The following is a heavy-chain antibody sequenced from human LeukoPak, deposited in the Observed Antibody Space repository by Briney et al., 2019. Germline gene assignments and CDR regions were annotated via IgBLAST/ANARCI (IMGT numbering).Heavy chain of an antibody. Sequence: ASMTVSCKSSGFIFTDYHLHWLRQAPGQGLEWMGWINPRSGDTTYAQKFLGRVTMTRDTSTNTAYMELSSLRSDDTAVYYCARDWSGYNPIYYFDHWGQGTLGTVSS. CDR3: ARDWSGYNPIYYFDH. CDR2: INPRSGDT. CDR1: GFIFTDYH. D-gene: IGHD5-24*01. J-gene: IGHJ4*02. V-gene: IGHV1-2*02.